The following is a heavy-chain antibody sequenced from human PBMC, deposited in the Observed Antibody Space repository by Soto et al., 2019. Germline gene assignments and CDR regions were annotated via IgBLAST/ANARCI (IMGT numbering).Heavy chain of an antibody. Sequence: QLQLQESGPGLVKPSETLSLTCTVSGGSISSSSYYWGWIRQPPGKGLEWIGSIYYSGSTYYNPSLKSRVTISVDTSKNQFSLKLSSVTAADAAVYYCANAPVLRYFVWGAGWFDPWGQGTLVTVSS. D-gene: IGHD3-9*01. J-gene: IGHJ5*02. CDR3: ANAPVLRYFVWGAGWFDP. V-gene: IGHV4-39*01. CDR2: IYYSGST. CDR1: GGSISSSSYY.